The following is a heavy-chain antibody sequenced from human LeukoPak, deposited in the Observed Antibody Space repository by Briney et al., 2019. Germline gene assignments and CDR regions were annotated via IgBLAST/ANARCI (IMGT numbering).Heavy chain of an antibody. J-gene: IGHJ4*02. CDR1: GFTFSSYS. CDR2: ISSSSSYI. V-gene: IGHV3-21*01. D-gene: IGHD5-18*01. CDR3: ARGFRNTAMAYHY. Sequence: GGSLRLSCAASGFTFSSYSMNWVRQAPGKGLEWVSSISSSSSYIYYADSVKGRFTISRDNAKNSLYLQMNSLRAEDTAVYYCARGFRNTAMAYHYWGQGTLVTVSS.